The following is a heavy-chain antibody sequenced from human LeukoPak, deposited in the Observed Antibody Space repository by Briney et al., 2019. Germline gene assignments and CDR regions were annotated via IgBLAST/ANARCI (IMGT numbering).Heavy chain of an antibody. CDR1: GGSFSGYY. CDR2: INHSGST. Sequence: SETLSLTCAVYGGSFSGYYWSWIRQPPGKGLEWIGEINHSGSTNYNPSLKSRVTISVDTSKNQFSLKLSSVTAADTAVYYCARRSYSKPVDYWGRGTLVTVSS. CDR3: ARRSYSKPVDY. D-gene: IGHD1-26*01. V-gene: IGHV4-34*01. J-gene: IGHJ4*02.